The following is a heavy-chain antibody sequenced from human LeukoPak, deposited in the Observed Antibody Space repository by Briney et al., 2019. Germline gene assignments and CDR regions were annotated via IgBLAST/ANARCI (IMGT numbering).Heavy chain of an antibody. CDR2: INHSGST. CDR1: GGSFSGYY. J-gene: IGHJ5*02. D-gene: IGHD5-12*01. Sequence: TTSETLSLTCAVYGGSFSGYYWSWIRQPPGKGLEWIREINHSGSTNYNPSLKSRLTISVDTSKNQFSLKVSSVTAADTAVYYCARYDIVATNYFDPWSQGTLVTVSS. V-gene: IGHV4-34*01. CDR3: ARYDIVATNYFDP.